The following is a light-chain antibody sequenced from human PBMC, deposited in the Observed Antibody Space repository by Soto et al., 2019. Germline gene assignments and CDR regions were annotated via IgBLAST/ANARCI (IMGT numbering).Light chain of an antibody. J-gene: IGLJ1*01. Sequence: QSLLTQPASVSGSPGQSITISCTGTTSDVGTYNAVSWYQHHPGKAPTLLRYEITKRPPGLSIRLSGSKSDNTASLTISGLQSEDEADYYCCSYAGSSTYVFGTGPKVTVL. CDR3: CSYAGSSTYV. CDR2: EIT. CDR1: TSDVGTYNA. V-gene: IGLV2-23*02.